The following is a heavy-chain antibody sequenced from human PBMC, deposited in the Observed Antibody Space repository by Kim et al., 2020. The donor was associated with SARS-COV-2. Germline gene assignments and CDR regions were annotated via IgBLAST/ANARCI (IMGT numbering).Heavy chain of an antibody. D-gene: IGHD2-21*02. CDR1: GVSITSGGYY. V-gene: IGHV4-31*03. Sequence: SETLSLTCTVSGVSITSGGYYCIWIRQLPVKGLEWIGYVYHSGTTHYNPSLKIRVSISADTSKNQFSLNLTSVTAADTAVYYCAREVTGLFEPWGQGTLVTVSS. CDR3: AREVTGLFEP. J-gene: IGHJ5*02. CDR2: VYHSGTT.